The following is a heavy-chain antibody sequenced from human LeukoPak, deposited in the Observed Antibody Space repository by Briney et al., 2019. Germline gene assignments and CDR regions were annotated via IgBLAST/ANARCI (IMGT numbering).Heavy chain of an antibody. V-gene: IGHV1-18*01. Sequence: ASVTLSCRSSVYSFTIYGVSWVWHGPRQGLEWRGWKRAYNANTNSPPKLQGRITMTTATSTSTAYMELGSLTSDDTAVYYCARGLGSAAGKLDYWGQGTLVTVSS. J-gene: IGHJ4*02. CDR2: KRAYNANT. CDR1: VYSFTIYG. D-gene: IGHD6-13*01. CDR3: ARGLGSAAGKLDY.